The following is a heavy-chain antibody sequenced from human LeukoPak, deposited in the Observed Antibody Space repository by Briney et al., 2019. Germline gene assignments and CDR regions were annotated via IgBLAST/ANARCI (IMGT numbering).Heavy chain of an antibody. CDR2: IYSDGST. D-gene: IGHD5-18*01. CDR1: GLTVSSTY. CDR3: ARDTSGGYSYGFDY. J-gene: IGHJ4*02. V-gene: IGHV3-66*01. Sequence: GGSLRLSCAASGLTVSSTYMSWVRQAPGKGLEWVTVIYSDGSTYYADSVKGRFTISRDNSKNTLYLQMNSLRAEDTAVYYCARDTSGGYSYGFDYWGQGTLVTVSS.